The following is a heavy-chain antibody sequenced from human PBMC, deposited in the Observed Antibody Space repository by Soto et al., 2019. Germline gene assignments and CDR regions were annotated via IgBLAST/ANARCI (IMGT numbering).Heavy chain of an antibody. CDR1: GFTFSSFG. J-gene: IGHJ3*02. CDR3: AKLGSGGYPRALDS. CDR2: ISDDGGST. V-gene: IGHV3-23*01. D-gene: IGHD6-19*01. Sequence: EVQLLDSGGGVVQPGGSLRLSCTASGFTFSSFGMSWVRQAPGKGLECVSAISDDGGSTYHADSVKGRFTISRDNSKKTLYLQMNSMIEEETALSFCAKLGSGGYPRALDSWGQGTMVTVSS.